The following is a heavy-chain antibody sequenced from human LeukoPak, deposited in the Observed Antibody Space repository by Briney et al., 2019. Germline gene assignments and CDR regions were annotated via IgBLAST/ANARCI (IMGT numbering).Heavy chain of an antibody. D-gene: IGHD1-26*01. CDR2: IIPIFGTA. J-gene: IGHJ3*02. CDR1: GGTFSSYA. CDR3: ARQGSVGATTFYAFDI. Sequence: SVKVSCKASGGTFSSYAISWVRQAPGQGLEWMGGIIPIFGTANYAQKFQGRVTITADESTSTAYMELSSLRSEDTTVYYCARQGSVGATTFYAFDIWGQGTMVTVSS. V-gene: IGHV1-69*13.